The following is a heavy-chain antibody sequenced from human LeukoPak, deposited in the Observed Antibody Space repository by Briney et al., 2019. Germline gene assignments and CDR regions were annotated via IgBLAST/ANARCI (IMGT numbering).Heavy chain of an antibody. Sequence: GRSLRLSCAASGLSFNSHAMHWVRQAPGEGLVWVSRIDEHGTTIDYADSVRDRFTISRDNAKNTLYLHMNSLRAEDTAMYYCARDVGGAGSHWGQGSLVTVSS. CDR1: GLSFNSHA. CDR2: IDEHGTTI. V-gene: IGHV3-74*01. CDR3: ARDVGGAGSH. D-gene: IGHD3-10*01. J-gene: IGHJ4*02.